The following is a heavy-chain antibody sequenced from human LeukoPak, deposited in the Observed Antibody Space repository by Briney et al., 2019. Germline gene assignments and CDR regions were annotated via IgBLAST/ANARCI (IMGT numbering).Heavy chain of an antibody. V-gene: IGHV1-69*04. J-gene: IGHJ4*02. CDR3: ASRPDGYKPLAY. Sequence: ASVKVSCKASGGTFSSYVISWVRQAPGQGLEWMGRIIPMLGIANYAQKFQGRVSITADKSTSTAYMELSSLRYEDTAVYYCASRPDGYKPLAYWGQGTLVTVSS. CDR2: IIPMLGIA. CDR1: GGTFSSYV. D-gene: IGHD5-24*01.